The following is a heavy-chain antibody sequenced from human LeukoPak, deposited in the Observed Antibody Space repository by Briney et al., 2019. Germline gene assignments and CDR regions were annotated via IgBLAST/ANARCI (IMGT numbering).Heavy chain of an antibody. J-gene: IGHJ4*02. Sequence: GGSLRLSCAASGFTFNTYWMNWVRQAPGKGLEWVAVISYDGSYKFYADSVKGRFTISRDNSKSTLYLQMNSLRAEDTAVYYCAKDRYSGLNTIDYWGQGTLVTVSS. D-gene: IGHD6-13*01. CDR1: GFTFNTYW. V-gene: IGHV3-30*18. CDR2: ISYDGSYK. CDR3: AKDRYSGLNTIDY.